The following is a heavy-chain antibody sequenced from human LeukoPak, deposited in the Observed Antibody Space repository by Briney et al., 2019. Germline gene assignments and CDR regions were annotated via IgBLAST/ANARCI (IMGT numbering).Heavy chain of an antibody. Sequence: SETLSLTCAVYGDSFSGYYWSWLRQPPGKGLEWIGYIYYSGSTNYNPSLKSRVTISVDTSKNQFSLKLSSVTAADTAVYYCARDRLTPYDYYYYGMDVWGQGTTVTVSS. V-gene: IGHV4-59*01. CDR1: GDSFSGYY. J-gene: IGHJ6*02. CDR2: IYYSGST. D-gene: IGHD4-23*01. CDR3: ARDRLTPYDYYYYGMDV.